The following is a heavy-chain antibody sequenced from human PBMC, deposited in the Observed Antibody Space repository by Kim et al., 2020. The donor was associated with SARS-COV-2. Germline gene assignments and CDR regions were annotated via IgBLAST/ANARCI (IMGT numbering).Heavy chain of an antibody. J-gene: IGHJ3*02. CDR3: AKVPSSWYPDAFDI. V-gene: IGHV3-9*01. D-gene: IGHD6-13*01. CDR1: GFTFDDYA. Sequence: GGSLRLSCAASGFTFDDYAMHWVRQAPGKGLEWVSGISWNSGSIGYADSVKGRFTISRDNAKNSLYLQMNSLRAEDTALYYCAKVPSSWYPDAFDIWGQGTMVTVSS. CDR2: ISWNSGSI.